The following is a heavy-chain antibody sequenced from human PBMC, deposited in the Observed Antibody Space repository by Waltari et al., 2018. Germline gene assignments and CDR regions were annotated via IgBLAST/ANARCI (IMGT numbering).Heavy chain of an antibody. CDR3: ARAYSTARTDAFDI. J-gene: IGHJ3*02. Sequence: EVQLVESGGGLVQPGGSLRLSCAASGFTFSSYWMSWVRQAPGKGLEWVANIKQDGSETYYVDSVTVRLTTSRANSKNSLYLQMNSLRAEDTAVYYCARAYSTARTDAFDIWGQGTMVTVSS. D-gene: IGHD6-13*01. V-gene: IGHV3-7*04. CDR1: GFTFSSYW. CDR2: IKQDGSET.